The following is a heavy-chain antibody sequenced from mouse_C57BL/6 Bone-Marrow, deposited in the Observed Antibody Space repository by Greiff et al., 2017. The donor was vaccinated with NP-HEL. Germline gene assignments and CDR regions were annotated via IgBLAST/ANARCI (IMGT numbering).Heavy chain of an antibody. CDR1: GFTFSDFY. CDR2: SRNKANDYTT. CDR3: ASSSFPYWYFDV. Sequence: EVMLVESGGGLVQSGRSLRLSCATSGFTFSDFYMEWVRQAPGKGLEWIAASRNKANDYTTEYSASVKGRFIVSRDTSQSILYLQMNALRAEDTAIYYCASSSFPYWYFDVWGTGTTVTVSS. J-gene: IGHJ1*03. V-gene: IGHV7-1*01. D-gene: IGHD1-1*01.